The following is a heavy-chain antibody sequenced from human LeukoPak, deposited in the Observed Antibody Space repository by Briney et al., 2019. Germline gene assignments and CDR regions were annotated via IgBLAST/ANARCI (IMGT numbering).Heavy chain of an antibody. Sequence: ASVKVSCKASGYIFTDYYMHWVRQAPGQELGWMGRINPNSGGTNYAQKFQGRVTMTRDTSISTAYMELSRLRSDDTAVYYCARGGGIHFDYWGQGTLVTVSS. CDR3: ARGGGIHFDY. CDR2: INPNSGGT. D-gene: IGHD3-16*01. CDR1: GYIFTDYY. V-gene: IGHV1-2*06. J-gene: IGHJ4*02.